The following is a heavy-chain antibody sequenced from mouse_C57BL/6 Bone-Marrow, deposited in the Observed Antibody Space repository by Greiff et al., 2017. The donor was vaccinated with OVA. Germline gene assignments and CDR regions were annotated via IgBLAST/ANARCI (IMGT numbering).Heavy chain of an antibody. V-gene: IGHV5-6*02. J-gene: IGHJ2*01. CDR3: ARRGYFDY. Sequence: LFNPLFSLKLSFSSSFFTFIIYCMSWVRQTPDKRLEWVATISSGGSYTYYPDSVKGRFTISRDNAKNTLYLQMSNLKSEDTAMYYCARRGYFDYWGQGTTLTVSS. CDR2: ISSGGSYT. CDR1: FFTFIIYC.